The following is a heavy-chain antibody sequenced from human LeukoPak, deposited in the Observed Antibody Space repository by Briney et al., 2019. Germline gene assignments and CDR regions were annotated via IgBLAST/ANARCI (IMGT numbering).Heavy chain of an antibody. J-gene: IGHJ4*02. Sequence: SETLSLTCTVSGGSISSYYWSWIRQPPGKGLAWIGYIYYSGSTNYNPSLKSRVTISVDTSKNQFSLKLSSVTAADTAVYYCAGSYYDYVWGSYRFDYWGQGTLVTVSS. D-gene: IGHD3-16*02. CDR1: GGSISSYY. V-gene: IGHV4-59*01. CDR2: IYYSGST. CDR3: AGSYYDYVWGSYRFDY.